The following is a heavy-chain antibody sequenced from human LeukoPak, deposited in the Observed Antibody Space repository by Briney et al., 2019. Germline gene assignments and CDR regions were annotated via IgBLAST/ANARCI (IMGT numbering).Heavy chain of an antibody. CDR2: IKQDGSEK. V-gene: IGHV3-7*01. CDR1: GFTFSSYW. D-gene: IGHD3-22*01. J-gene: IGHJ4*02. Sequence: TGGSLRLSCAASGFTFSSYWMSWVRQAPGKGLEWVANIKQDGSEKYYVDSVKGRFTISRDNSKNTLYLQMNSLRAEDTAVYYCAKDGGSGYLDYWGQGTLVTVSS. CDR3: AKDGGSGYLDY.